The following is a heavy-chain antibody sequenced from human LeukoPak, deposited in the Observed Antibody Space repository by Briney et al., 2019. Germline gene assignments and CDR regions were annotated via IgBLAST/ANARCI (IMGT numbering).Heavy chain of an antibody. CDR1: GYTFTSYY. CDR3: ARASWYYGDYVPTYYFDY. D-gene: IGHD4-17*01. J-gene: IGHJ4*02. CDR2: INPSGGST. Sequence: ASVKVSCKASGYTFTSYYMHWVRQAPGQGLEWMGIINPSGGSTSYAQKFQGRVTMTRDTSTSTVYMELSSLRSEDTAVYYCARASWYYGDYVPTYYFDYWGQGTLVTVSS. V-gene: IGHV1-46*01.